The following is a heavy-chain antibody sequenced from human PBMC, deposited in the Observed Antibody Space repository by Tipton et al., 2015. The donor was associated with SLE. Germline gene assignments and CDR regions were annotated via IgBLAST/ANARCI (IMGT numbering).Heavy chain of an antibody. V-gene: IGHV4-34*01. CDR2: INHSGST. CDR3: ARGSRKQQLKSNWFDP. Sequence: TLSLTCAVYGGSFSGYYWSWIRQPPGKGLEWIGEINHSGSTNYNPSLKSRVTISVDTSKNQFSLKLSSVTAADTAVYYCARGSRKQQLKSNWFDPWGQGTLVTVSS. CDR1: GGSFSGYY. J-gene: IGHJ5*02. D-gene: IGHD6-13*01.